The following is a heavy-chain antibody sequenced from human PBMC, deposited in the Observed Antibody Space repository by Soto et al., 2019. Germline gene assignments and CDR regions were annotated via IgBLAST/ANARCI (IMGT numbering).Heavy chain of an antibody. Sequence: GASVKVSCKASGYTFTSYYMHWVRQAPGQGLEWMGIINPSGGSTSYAQKFQGRVTMTRDTSTSTVYMELSSLRSEDTAVYCCARDRGCSSTSCYSVRFDPWGQGTLVTVSS. D-gene: IGHD2-2*02. J-gene: IGHJ5*02. V-gene: IGHV1-46*01. CDR2: INPSGGST. CDR3: ARDRGCSSTSCYSVRFDP. CDR1: GYTFTSYY.